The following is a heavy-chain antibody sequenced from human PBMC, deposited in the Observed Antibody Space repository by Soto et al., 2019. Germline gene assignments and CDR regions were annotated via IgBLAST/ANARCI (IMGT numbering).Heavy chain of an antibody. CDR2: IYYSGST. CDR1: GGSISSSSYY. J-gene: IGHJ5*02. D-gene: IGHD3-3*01. CDR3: ARHDSRAFGVADP. Sequence: QLQLQESGPGLVKPSETLSLTCTVSGGSISSSSYYWGWIRQPPGKGLEWIGSIYYSGSTYYNPSLKSRVTIAGDTSKNQFSLKPSSVTAADTAVYYCARHDSRAFGVADPWGQGTLVTVSS. V-gene: IGHV4-39*01.